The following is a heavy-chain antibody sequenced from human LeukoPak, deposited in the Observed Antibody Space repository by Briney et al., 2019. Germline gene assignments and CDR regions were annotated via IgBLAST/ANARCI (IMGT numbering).Heavy chain of an antibody. J-gene: IGHJ4*02. Sequence: PSKTLSLTCTVSGGSISSYYWSWIRQPPGKGLEWIGYIYYSGSTNYNPSLKSRVTISVDTSKNQFSLKLSSVTAADTAVYYCARGYSSGWYWPAKPPGTAFDYWGQGTLVTVSS. CDR3: ARGYSSGWYWPAKPPGTAFDY. D-gene: IGHD6-19*01. CDR2: IYYSGST. V-gene: IGHV4-59*01. CDR1: GGSISSYY.